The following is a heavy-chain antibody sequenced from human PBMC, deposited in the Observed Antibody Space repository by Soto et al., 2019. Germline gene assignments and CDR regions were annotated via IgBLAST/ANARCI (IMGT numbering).Heavy chain of an antibody. Sequence: ASVKVSCKASGYTFTNYAMHWVRQAPGQRLEWMGWINAGNGNTKYSQKFQGRVTITRDTSASTAYMELSSLRSEDTAVYYCAREYDSSGYYRGSFFDYWGQGTLVTVSS. CDR3: AREYDSSGYYRGSFFDY. CDR1: GYTFTNYA. J-gene: IGHJ4*02. V-gene: IGHV1-3*01. D-gene: IGHD3-22*01. CDR2: INAGNGNT.